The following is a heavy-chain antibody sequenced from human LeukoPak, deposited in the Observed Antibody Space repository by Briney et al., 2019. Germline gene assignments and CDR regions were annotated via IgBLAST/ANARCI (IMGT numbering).Heavy chain of an antibody. CDR3: ARVRSGNRAFDY. CDR2: INSDGSST. CDR1: GFTFSSYW. Sequence: GGSLRLSCAASGFTFSSYWMHWVRQAPGKGLVWVSRINSDGSSTSYADSVKGRFTISRDNAKNTLYLRMNSLRAEDTAVYYCARVRSGNRAFDYWGQGTLVTVSS. J-gene: IGHJ4*02. V-gene: IGHV3-74*01. D-gene: IGHD1-26*01.